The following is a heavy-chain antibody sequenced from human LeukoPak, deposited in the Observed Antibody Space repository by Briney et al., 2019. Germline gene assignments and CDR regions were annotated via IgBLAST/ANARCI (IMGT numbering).Heavy chain of an antibody. CDR2: IYPGDSDT. V-gene: IGHV5-51*01. J-gene: IGHJ6*03. Sequence: GESLKISFKGSGYRFTSYWIGWVRQMPGKGLEWMGIIYPGDSDTRYSPSFQGQVTISADKSISTASLQWSSLKASDTAMYYCATCSSTSCYEYSYYYMDVWGKGTAVTVSS. CDR1: GYRFTSYW. CDR3: ATCSSTSCYEYSYYYMDV. D-gene: IGHD2-2*01.